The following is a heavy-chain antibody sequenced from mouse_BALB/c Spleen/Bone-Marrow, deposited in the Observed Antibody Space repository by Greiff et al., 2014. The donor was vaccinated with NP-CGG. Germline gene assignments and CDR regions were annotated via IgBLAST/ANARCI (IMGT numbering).Heavy chain of an antibody. CDR2: IDPANGNT. CDR1: GFYIKDTF. Sequence: EVQLEESGAELVKPGASVKLSCTASGFYIKDTFMHWVKQRPDQGLEWIGRIDPANGNTKYDPKFQGKATIKADTYSNAAYLQLNSLTSEDTAVYYCAGSRRDFDYFAYWGQGTLVTVSA. D-gene: IGHD2-4*01. CDR3: AGSRRDFDYFAY. J-gene: IGHJ3*01. V-gene: IGHV14-3*02.